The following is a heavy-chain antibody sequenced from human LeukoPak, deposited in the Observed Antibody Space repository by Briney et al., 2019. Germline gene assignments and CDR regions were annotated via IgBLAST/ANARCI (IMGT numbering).Heavy chain of an antibody. D-gene: IGHD5-18*01. J-gene: IGHJ4*02. CDR1: GGSISSYY. V-gene: IGHV4-4*07. Sequence: PSETLSLTCTVSGGSISSYYWSWIRQPAGKGLEWIGRIYTSGSTNYNPSLKSRVTMSVDTSKNQFSLKLSSVTAADTAVYYCARGGYSYGLGYFDYWGQGTLVTVSS. CDR2: IYTSGST. CDR3: ARGGYSYGLGYFDY.